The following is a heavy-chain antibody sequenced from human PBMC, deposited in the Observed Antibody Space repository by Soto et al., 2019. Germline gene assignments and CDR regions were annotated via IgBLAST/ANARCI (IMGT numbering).Heavy chain of an antibody. V-gene: IGHV1-18*01. D-gene: IGHD3-10*01. CDR2: ISAYNGDT. J-gene: IGHJ4*02. CDR1: GYTFTSYG. CDR3: ASAGIGGGYFDY. Sequence: ASVKVSCKASGYTFTSYGVIWVRQAPGQGLEWMGWISAYNGDTDYAQKIQGRVTMTTDTSTSTAYMELRSLRSDDTAVFYCASAGIGGGYFDYWGQGTPVTVSS.